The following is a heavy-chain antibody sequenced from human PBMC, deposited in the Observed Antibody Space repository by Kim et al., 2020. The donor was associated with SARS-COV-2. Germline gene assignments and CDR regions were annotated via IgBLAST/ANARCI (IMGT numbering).Heavy chain of an antibody. D-gene: IGHD1-26*01. V-gene: IGHV1-3*01. Sequence: KFQGRVTITRDTSASTAYMELSSLRSEDTAVYYCARGRPMGWELRWWFDYWGQGTLVTVSS. CDR3: ARGRPMGWELRWWFDY. J-gene: IGHJ4*02.